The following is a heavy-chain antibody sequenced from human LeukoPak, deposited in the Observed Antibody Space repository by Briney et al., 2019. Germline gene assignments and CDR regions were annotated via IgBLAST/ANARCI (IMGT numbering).Heavy chain of an antibody. CDR3: AKTTMIVATRWFDP. D-gene: IGHD3-22*01. CDR2: ISGSCGST. Sequence: PGGSLRLSCAASGFTFSSYAMSGVRQAPGKGLEWVSAISGSCGSTYYADSVKGRFTISRDNSQNTLYLQMNSLRAEDTAVYYCAKTTMIVATRWFDPWGQGTLVTVSS. V-gene: IGHV3-23*01. J-gene: IGHJ5*02. CDR1: GFTFSSYA.